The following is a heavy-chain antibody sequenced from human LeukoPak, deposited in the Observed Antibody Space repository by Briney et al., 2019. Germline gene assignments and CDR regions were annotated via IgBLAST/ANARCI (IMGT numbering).Heavy chain of an antibody. Sequence: ASVKVSCKASGYSFNKYAMNWVRQVPGKGLEWMGWINTKTGKTTYAQAFTGRFVFSLDTSVSTAYLQIDSLQADDTAVYYCARTVTTRLFYFDYWGQGSLVTVSS. CDR1: GYSFNKYA. CDR3: ARTVTTRLFYFDY. J-gene: IGHJ4*02. D-gene: IGHD4-11*01. V-gene: IGHV7-4-1*01. CDR2: INTKTGKT.